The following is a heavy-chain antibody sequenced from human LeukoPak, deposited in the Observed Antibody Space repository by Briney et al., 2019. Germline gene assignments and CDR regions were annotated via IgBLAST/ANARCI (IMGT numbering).Heavy chain of an antibody. J-gene: IGHJ4*02. CDR3: ARFLDYYDSSGYYYFDY. Sequence: SETLSLTCTVSGGSIGSGTYYWSWIRQPAGKGLERIGRIYTSGTTNYNPSLKSRVTISVDTSKNQFSLKLRSVTAADTAVYYCARFLDYYDSSGYYYFDYWGQGTLVTVSS. D-gene: IGHD3-22*01. CDR1: GGSIGSGTYY. CDR2: IYTSGTT. V-gene: IGHV4-61*02.